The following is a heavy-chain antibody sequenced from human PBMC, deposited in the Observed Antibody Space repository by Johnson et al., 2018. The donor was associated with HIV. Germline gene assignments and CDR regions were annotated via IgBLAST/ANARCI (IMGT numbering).Heavy chain of an antibody. V-gene: IGHV3-30*02. CDR1: GFSFSFYG. J-gene: IGHJ3*02. CDR2: IRYDASNR. D-gene: IGHD2-21*02. Sequence: QVHLVESGGDVVQPGGSLRLSCAASGFSFSFYGIHWVRQAPGNGLEWVAFIRYDASNRYYSDSVMGRFTISRDNSKNTVFLQMNSLRAEDTALYYCARDREVVTAIHDAFDSWGQGTMVTVSS. CDR3: ARDREVVTAIHDAFDS.